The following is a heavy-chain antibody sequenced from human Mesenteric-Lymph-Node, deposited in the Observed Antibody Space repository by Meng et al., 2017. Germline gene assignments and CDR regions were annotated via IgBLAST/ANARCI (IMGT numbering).Heavy chain of an antibody. CDR2: INHSGST. J-gene: IGHJ4*02. CDR1: GGSFSGYY. Sequence: VQLQQWGAGLLKPSETLSLTCAVYGGSFSGYYWNWIRQPPGKGLEWIGEINHSGSTKYNPSLKSRVTISLDTSKSRISLKLRSVTAADTAVYYCGRDQGRELINHWGQGTLVTVSS. CDR3: GRDQGRELINH. V-gene: IGHV4-34*01. D-gene: IGHD1-7*01.